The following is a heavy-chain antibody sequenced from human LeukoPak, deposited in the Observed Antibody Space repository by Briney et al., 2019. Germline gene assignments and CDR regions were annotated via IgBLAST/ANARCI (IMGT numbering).Heavy chain of an antibody. CDR1: GSTFTDYY. CDR2: INPNSGGT. J-gene: IGHJ5*02. V-gene: IGHV1-2*02. D-gene: IGHD1-26*01. CDR3: ARDLYRKWFDP. Sequence: ASVKVSCKASGSTFTDYYMHWVRQAPGQGLEWMGWINPNSGGTNFAQKFQGRVTMTRDTSISTAYMELNRLTSDDTAVYYCARDLYRKWFDPWGQGTLVTVSS.